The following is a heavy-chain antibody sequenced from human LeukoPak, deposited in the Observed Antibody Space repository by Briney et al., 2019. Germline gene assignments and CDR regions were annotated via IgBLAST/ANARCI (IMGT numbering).Heavy chain of an antibody. J-gene: IGHJ4*02. CDR2: IIPIFGTA. CDR3: ARSAYYYDSSRPFDY. Sequence: SVKVSCKASGGTFSSYAISWVRQAPGQGLEWMGGIIPIFGTANYAQKFQGRVTITADESTSTAYMEPSSLRSEDTAVYYCARSAYYYDSSRPFDYWGQGTPVTVSS. CDR1: GGTFSSYA. V-gene: IGHV1-69*13. D-gene: IGHD3-22*01.